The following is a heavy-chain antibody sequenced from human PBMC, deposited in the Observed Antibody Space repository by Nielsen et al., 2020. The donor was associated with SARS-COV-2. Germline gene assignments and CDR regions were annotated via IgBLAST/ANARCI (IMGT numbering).Heavy chain of an antibody. CDR1: GFTFDDYA. CDR2: IRWNSGSI. D-gene: IGHD4-17*01. V-gene: IGHV3-9*01. Sequence: GGSLRLSCAASGFTFDDYAMHWVRQAPGKGLEWVSGIRWNSGSIGYADSVKGRFTISRDNAKNSLYLQMNSLRAEDTALYYCAKDGGNYGDYYYGMDVWGQGTTVTVSS. CDR3: AKDGGNYGDYYYGMDV. J-gene: IGHJ6*02.